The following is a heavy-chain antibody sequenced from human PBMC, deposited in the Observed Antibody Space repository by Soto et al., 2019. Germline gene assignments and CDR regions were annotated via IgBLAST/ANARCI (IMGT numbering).Heavy chain of an antibody. V-gene: IGHV1-69*01. CDR1: GGTFSRYS. Sequence: QVQLVQSGAEVKKPGSSVKVSCKASGGTFSRYSINWVRQAPGQGLEWMGGIIPIFGTANYAQKFQGRDTLTADESTTTAHMVLSSLRKEDTAFYYCARPFQSWPGGWYCDLGGRGTLVTVSS. D-gene: IGHD3-16*01. CDR2: IIPIFGTA. J-gene: IGHJ2*01. CDR3: ARPFQSWPGGWYCDL.